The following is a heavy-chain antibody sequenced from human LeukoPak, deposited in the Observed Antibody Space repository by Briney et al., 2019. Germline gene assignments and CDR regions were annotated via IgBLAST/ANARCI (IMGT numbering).Heavy chain of an antibody. CDR1: GFTFDDYA. CDR3: ARSENWNDVKAFDI. CDR2: ISWNSGSI. V-gene: IGHV3-9*01. J-gene: IGHJ3*02. D-gene: IGHD1-1*01. Sequence: GRSLRLSCAASGFTFDDYAMHWVRQAPGKGLEWVSGISWNSGSIGYADSVKGRFTISRDNAKNSLYLQMNSLRAEDTALYYCARSENWNDVKAFDIWGQGTMVTVSS.